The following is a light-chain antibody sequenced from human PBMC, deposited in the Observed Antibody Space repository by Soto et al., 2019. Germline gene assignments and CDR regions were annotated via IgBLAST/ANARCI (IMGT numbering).Light chain of an antibody. CDR2: EAS. Sequence: EIVLTQSPATLSLSPGERATLSCRASQSVSSNLAWYQQKHGQDPSLLIYEASNRAAGILARFSGSGAGTDFTLTISSLEPEDFAVYYCQQRSNWPGGTFGQGTKVEIK. V-gene: IGKV3-11*01. CDR3: QQRSNWPGGT. J-gene: IGKJ2*02. CDR1: QSVSSN.